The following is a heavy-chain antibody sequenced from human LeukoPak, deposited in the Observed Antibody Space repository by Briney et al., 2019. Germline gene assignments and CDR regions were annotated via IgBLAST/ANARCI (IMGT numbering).Heavy chain of an antibody. CDR3: AKDPDIVVVPAAWAPYYYGMDV. CDR1: GFTFSSYA. J-gene: IGHJ6*02. V-gene: IGHV3-23*01. D-gene: IGHD2-2*01. CDR2: ISGRGGST. Sequence: GGSLTLSCPASGFTFSSYAMSWVRQAPGKGLDWVSAISGRGGSTYYADSVKGRFTISRDNSKNTLYLQMNSLRAEDTAVYYCAKDPDIVVVPAAWAPYYYGMDVWGQGTTVTVSS.